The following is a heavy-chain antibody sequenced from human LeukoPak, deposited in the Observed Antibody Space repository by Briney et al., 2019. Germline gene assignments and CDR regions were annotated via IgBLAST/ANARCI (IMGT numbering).Heavy chain of an antibody. CDR1: GFTISSYS. D-gene: IGHD3-22*01. CDR2: ISYDGSSK. Sequence: GGSLRLSCAASGFTISSYSMNWVRQAPGKGLEWVAVISYDGSSKYYADSVKGRFTISRDNSKNTLYVQMNSLRTEDTAIYYCAKGPDSSGYYSLDYWGQGTLVTVSS. CDR3: AKGPDSSGYYSLDY. V-gene: IGHV3-30*18. J-gene: IGHJ4*02.